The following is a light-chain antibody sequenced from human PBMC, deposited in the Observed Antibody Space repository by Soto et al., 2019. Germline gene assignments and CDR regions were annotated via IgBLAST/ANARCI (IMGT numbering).Light chain of an antibody. Sequence: HSVLTQPASVSGSPGQSITISCTGTSSDIGDYTHVSWYQQHPGKAPKLIIYEVSDRPSGVSNRFSGSKSGNTASLTISGLQTEDEADYYCCSYTSISTSAVFGGGTKVTVL. CDR1: SSDIGDYTH. J-gene: IGLJ2*01. V-gene: IGLV2-14*01. CDR3: CSYTSISTSAV. CDR2: EVS.